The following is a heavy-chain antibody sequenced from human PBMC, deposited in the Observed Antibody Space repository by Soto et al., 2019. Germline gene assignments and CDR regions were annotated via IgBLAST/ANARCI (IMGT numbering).Heavy chain of an antibody. Sequence: EVQLMESGGGLVQPGGSLRLPCVVSGFTFSSYWMQWVRQAPGEGPVWVSRINGDGSYTAYADSVRGRFTISRDNAQNPLYLQMSSLRDEDTAVYYCARERGPYYTDYWGQGTLVTVSS. J-gene: IGHJ4*02. CDR3: ARERGPYYTDY. D-gene: IGHD1-26*01. CDR1: GFTFSSYW. V-gene: IGHV3-74*01. CDR2: INGDGSYT.